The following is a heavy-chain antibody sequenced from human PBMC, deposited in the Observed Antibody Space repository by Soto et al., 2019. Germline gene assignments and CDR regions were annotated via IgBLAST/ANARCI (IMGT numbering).Heavy chain of an antibody. CDR2: IDPSDSYT. V-gene: IGHV5-10-1*01. CDR1: GYSFTSYW. J-gene: IGHJ6*02. D-gene: IGHD4-17*01. Sequence: GESLKISCKGSGYSFTSYWISWVRQMPGKGLEWMGRIDPSDSYTNYSPSFQGHVTISADKSISTAYLQWSSLKASDTAMYYCARLESTVNRLSSIRYYYYGMDVCGQGPKVTVYS. CDR3: ARLESTVNRLSSIRYYYYGMDV.